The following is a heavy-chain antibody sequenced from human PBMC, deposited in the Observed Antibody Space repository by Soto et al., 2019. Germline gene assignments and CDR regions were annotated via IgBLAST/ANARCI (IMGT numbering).Heavy chain of an antibody. CDR1: GFSLTTRGVG. Sequence: SGPTLVNPTQTLTLTCTFSGFSLTTRGVGVGWIHQSPGKAPECFALIYWDDDKRYSPSLKSRLTITKDTSKNQVVLTMADLDTADTATYYCSHRVLRTVFGLVTTTAIYFDFWGQGTPVTVSS. D-gene: IGHD3-3*01. CDR2: IYWDDDK. J-gene: IGHJ4*02. V-gene: IGHV2-5*02. CDR3: SHRVLRTVFGLVTTTAIYFDF.